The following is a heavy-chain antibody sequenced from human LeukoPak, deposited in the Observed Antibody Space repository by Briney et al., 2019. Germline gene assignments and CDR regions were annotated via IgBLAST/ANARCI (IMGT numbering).Heavy chain of an antibody. J-gene: IGHJ3*02. CDR2: INAGNGNT. Sequence: ASVKVSCKGSGYTFTSYAMHWVRQAPGQRLEWMGWINAGNGNTKYSQKFQGRVTITRDTSASTAYMELSSLRSEDTAVYYCASTLMRYDSSGHDAFDIWGQGTMVTVSS. CDR1: GYTFTSYA. D-gene: IGHD3-22*01. CDR3: ASTLMRYDSSGHDAFDI. V-gene: IGHV1-3*01.